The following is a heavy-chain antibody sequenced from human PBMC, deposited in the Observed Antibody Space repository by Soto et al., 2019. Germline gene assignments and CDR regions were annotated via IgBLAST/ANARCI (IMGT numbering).Heavy chain of an antibody. J-gene: IGHJ4*02. CDR2: INHSGST. CDR3: ARWSSSVFDY. V-gene: IGHV4-34*01. D-gene: IGHD6-6*01. CDR1: GGSFSGYY. Sequence: TLSLTCAVYGGSFSGYYWSWIRQPPGKGLEWIGEINHSGSTNYNPSLKSRVTISVDTSKNQFSLKLSSVTAADTAVYYCARWSSSVFDYWGQGTLVTVSS.